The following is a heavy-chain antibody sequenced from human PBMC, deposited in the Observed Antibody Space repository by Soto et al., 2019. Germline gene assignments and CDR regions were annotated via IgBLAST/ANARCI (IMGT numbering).Heavy chain of an antibody. V-gene: IGHV4-59*01. CDR2: IYYSGST. CDR1: GGSISRYY. Sequence: SETLSLTCTVSGGSISRYYWSWIRQPPGKGLEWIGYIYYSGSTNYNPSLKSRVTISVDTSKNQFSLKLSSVTAADTAVYYCARAFDAFDIWGQGTMVTVSS. CDR3: ARAFDAFDI. J-gene: IGHJ3*02.